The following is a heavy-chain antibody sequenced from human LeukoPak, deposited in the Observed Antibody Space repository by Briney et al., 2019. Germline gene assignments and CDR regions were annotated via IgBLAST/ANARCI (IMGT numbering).Heavy chain of an antibody. CDR1: GGTFSSYA. Sequence: ASVKVSCKASGGTFSSYAISWVRQAPGQRLEWMGGIIPIFGTANYAQKFQGRVTITADESTSTAYMELSSLRSEDTAVYYCATTATPLVVPAAPYYYYGMDVWGKGTTVTVSS. J-gene: IGHJ6*04. D-gene: IGHD2-2*01. V-gene: IGHV1-69*13. CDR2: IIPIFGTA. CDR3: ATTATPLVVPAAPYYYYGMDV.